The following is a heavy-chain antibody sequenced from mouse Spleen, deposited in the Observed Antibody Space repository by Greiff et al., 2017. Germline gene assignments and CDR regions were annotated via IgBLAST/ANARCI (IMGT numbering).Heavy chain of an antibody. CDR3: ARRAYYFFDY. V-gene: IGHV1-63*01. CDR1: GYAFTNYW. Sequence: VQLQQSGAELVRPGTSVKISCKASGYAFTNYWLGWVKQRPGHGLEWIGDIYPGSGNTYYNEKFKGKATLTADKSSSTAYMQLSSLTSEDSAVYFCARRAYYFFDYWGQGTTLTVSS. J-gene: IGHJ2*01. CDR2: IYPGSGNT.